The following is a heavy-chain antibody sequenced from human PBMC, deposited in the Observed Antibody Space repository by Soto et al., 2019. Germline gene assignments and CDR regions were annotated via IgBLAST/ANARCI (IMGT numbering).Heavy chain of an antibody. Sequence: SETLSLTCTVSGGSISNPDYYWNWIRQPPGKGLEWIGSIFYSGDTSYNPSLKSRLNISVDTSKNQFSLSLRSVTDSDTAVYFCAREGRLQSLDYWGQGTVVTVSS. CDR3: AREGRLQSLDY. D-gene: IGHD4-4*01. J-gene: IGHJ4*02. CDR1: GGSISNPDYY. CDR2: IFYSGDT. V-gene: IGHV4-30-4*01.